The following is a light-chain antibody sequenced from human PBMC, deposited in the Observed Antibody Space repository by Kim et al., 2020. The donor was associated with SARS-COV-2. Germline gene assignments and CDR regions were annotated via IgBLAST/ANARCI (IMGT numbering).Light chain of an antibody. J-gene: IGKJ4*01. CDR3: HQYCISPTGT. CDR1: QSVSSSY. Sequence: EIVLTQSPGTLSLSPGERATLSCRASQSVSSSYLAWYQQKPGQAPRLRIYGASSRATGIPDQFSGSGSETDFTLTISRLEPDDFVVYYCHQYCISPTGTFGGGTKVDIK. CDR2: GAS. V-gene: IGKV3-20*01.